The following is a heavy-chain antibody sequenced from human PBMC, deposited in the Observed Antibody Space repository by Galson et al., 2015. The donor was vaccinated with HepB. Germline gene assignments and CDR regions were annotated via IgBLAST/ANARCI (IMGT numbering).Heavy chain of an antibody. Sequence: SLRLSCAASGFIFTFSSYAMHWVRQAPGKGLEWVAVISWDGSNKFYADSVKGRLTISRDDSKNTAYLQMTSLRTEDTAVYYCAVDCSSPSCPHYWGQGTLVTVSS. CDR3: AVDCSSPSCPHY. CDR1: GFIFTFSSYA. CDR2: ISWDGSNK. D-gene: IGHD2-2*01. J-gene: IGHJ4*02. V-gene: IGHV3-30-3*01.